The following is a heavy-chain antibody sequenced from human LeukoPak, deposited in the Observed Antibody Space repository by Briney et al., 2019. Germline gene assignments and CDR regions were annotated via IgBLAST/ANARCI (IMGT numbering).Heavy chain of an antibody. Sequence: GGSLRLSCAASGFTFSSYAMHWVRQAPGKGLEWVAVISYDGSNKYYADSVKGRFTISRDNSKNTLYLQMNSLRAEDTAVYYCARGAFTDLEYCFDYWGQGTLVTVSS. CDR3: ARGAFTDLEYCFDY. D-gene: IGHD2/OR15-2a*01. J-gene: IGHJ4*02. CDR1: GFTFSSYA. V-gene: IGHV3-30*04. CDR2: ISYDGSNK.